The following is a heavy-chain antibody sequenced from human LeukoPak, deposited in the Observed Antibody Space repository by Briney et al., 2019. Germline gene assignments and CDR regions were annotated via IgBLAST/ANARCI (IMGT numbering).Heavy chain of an antibody. CDR2: IKQDGSEK. V-gene: IGHV3-7*01. CDR1: GFTFPDYG. J-gene: IGHJ4*02. D-gene: IGHD6-13*01. Sequence: GGSLRLSCAASGFTFPDYGMSWVRLAPGKGLEWVANIKQDGSEKYYVDSVKGRFTISRDNAKNSLYLQMNTLRAEDTAVYYCARDRYITRSWGYDFDYWGQGILVTVSS. CDR3: ARDRYITRSWGYDFDY.